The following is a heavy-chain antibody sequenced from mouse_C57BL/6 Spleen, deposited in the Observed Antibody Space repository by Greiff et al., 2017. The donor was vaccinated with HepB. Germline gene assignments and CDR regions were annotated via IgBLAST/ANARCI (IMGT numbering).Heavy chain of an antibody. CDR1: GYTFTSYW. CDR2: IDPSDSET. Sequence: QVQLQQPGAELVRPGSSVKLSCKASGYTFTSYWMHWVKQRPIQGLEWIGNIDPSDSETHYNQKFKDKATLTVDKSSSTAYMQLSSLTSEDSAVYYCARWDDYDEAWFAYWGQGTLVTVSA. CDR3: ARWDDYDEAWFAY. J-gene: IGHJ3*01. V-gene: IGHV1-52*01. D-gene: IGHD2-4*01.